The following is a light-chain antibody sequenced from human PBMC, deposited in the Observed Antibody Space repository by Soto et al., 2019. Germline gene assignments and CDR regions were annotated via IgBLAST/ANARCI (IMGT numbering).Light chain of an antibody. CDR1: QSVSGH. CDR3: HQHDNWPLT. V-gene: IGKV3-15*01. J-gene: IGKJ5*01. Sequence: DIMMTQSPATLSVSPGERATLSCRASQSVSGHLAWYQQKPGQAPRLLIYGASTRATGIPGRFSGSGSGTEFTLTISSLQSENFAVYYCHQHDNWPLTFGQGTRLEIK. CDR2: GAS.